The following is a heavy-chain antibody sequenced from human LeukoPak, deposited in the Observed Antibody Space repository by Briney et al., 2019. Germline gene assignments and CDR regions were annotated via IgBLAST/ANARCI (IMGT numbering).Heavy chain of an antibody. CDR2: IYYSGST. D-gene: IGHD3-3*01. Sequence: PSETLSLTCTVSGGSISSSSYYWGWIRQPPGKGLEWIGSIYYSGSTYYNPSLKSRVTISVDTSKNQFSLKLSSVTAADTAVYYCASTTVPNLRFLEWLLPMDVWGKGTTVTVSS. V-gene: IGHV4-39*07. CDR1: GGSISSSSYY. CDR3: ASTTVPNLRFLEWLLPMDV. J-gene: IGHJ6*03.